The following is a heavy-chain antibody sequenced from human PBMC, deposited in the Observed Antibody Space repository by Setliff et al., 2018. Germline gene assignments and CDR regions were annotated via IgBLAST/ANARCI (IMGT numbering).Heavy chain of an antibody. J-gene: IGHJ3*02. CDR3: VRDRAAIVVGPPTAAFDI. V-gene: IGHV1-18*01. D-gene: IGHD2-2*01. Sequence: ASVKVSCKAFGYTLAKHGTSWVRQAPGQGLEWMGWISGYNGYTVYAQKLQGRVTLTTDTSTGTAYMEVRSLRSDDTAQYYCVRDRAAIVVGPPTAAFDIWGQGTMVTVSS. CDR1: GYTLAKHG. CDR2: ISGYNGYT.